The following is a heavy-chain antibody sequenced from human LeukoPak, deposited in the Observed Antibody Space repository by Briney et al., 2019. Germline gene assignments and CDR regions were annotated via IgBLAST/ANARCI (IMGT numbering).Heavy chain of an antibody. J-gene: IGHJ4*02. D-gene: IGHD5-24*01. Sequence: PSETLSLTCAVYGGSFSGYYWGWIRQPPGKGLEWIGSIYYSGSTYYNPSLKSRVTISVDTSKNQFSLKLSSVTAADTAVYYCASLEMATISFDYWGQGTLVTVSS. CDR3: ASLEMATISFDY. CDR2: IYYSGST. V-gene: IGHV4-39*01. CDR1: GGSFSGYY.